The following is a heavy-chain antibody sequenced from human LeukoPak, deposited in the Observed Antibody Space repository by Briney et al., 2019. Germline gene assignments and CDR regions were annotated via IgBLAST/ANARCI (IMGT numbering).Heavy chain of an antibody. CDR2: INPNSGGT. Sequence: GASVKVSCKASGYTFTSYAMNWVRQAPGQGLEWMGWINPNSGGTNYAQRFQGRVTMTRDTSISTAYMELSRLRSDDTAVYYCAADGYNSRRFFDYWGQGTLVTVSS. D-gene: IGHD5-24*01. CDR3: AADGYNSRRFFDY. CDR1: GYTFTSYA. V-gene: IGHV1-2*02. J-gene: IGHJ4*02.